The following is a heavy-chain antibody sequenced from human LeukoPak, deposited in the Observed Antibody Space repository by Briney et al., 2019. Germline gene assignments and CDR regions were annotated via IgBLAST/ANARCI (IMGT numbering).Heavy chain of an antibody. D-gene: IGHD3-22*01. V-gene: IGHV3-21*01. CDR3: AREGYYDSPYFDY. J-gene: IGHJ4*02. Sequence: GGSLRLSCAGSGVTFSGYSMNWVRQAPGKGLEWVSAITATGLHIYYADSVKGRFTISRDNAKNSLYLQMNSLRAEDTAVYYCAREGYYDSPYFDYWGQGTLVTVSS. CDR1: GVTFSGYS. CDR2: ITATGLHI.